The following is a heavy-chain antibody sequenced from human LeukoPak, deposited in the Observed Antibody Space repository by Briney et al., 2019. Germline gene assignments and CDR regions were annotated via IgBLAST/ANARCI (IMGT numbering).Heavy chain of an antibody. CDR1: GFTFSSYS. D-gene: IGHD2-21*01. CDR2: ISSSGTYV. CDR3: AKDMGILWWCLGD. J-gene: IGHJ4*02. Sequence: PGGSLRLSCAASGFTFSSYSMNWVRQAPGKGLEWVSSISSSGTYVYYADSVKGRFTISRDNAKNSLSLQMNSLRAEDTAVYYCAKDMGILWWCLGDWGQGTLVAVSS. V-gene: IGHV3-21*01.